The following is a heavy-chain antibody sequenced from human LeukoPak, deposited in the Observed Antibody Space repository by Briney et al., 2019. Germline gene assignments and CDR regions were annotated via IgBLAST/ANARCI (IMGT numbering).Heavy chain of an antibody. CDR1: GYTFTNYA. J-gene: IGHJ5*02. Sequence: ASVKVSCKTSGYTFTNYAMNWVRQAPGQGLEWMGIINPSGGSTSYAQKFQGRVTMTRDTSTSTVYMELSSLRSEDTAVYYCARDPLRGRCSGGSCYSGTRWFDPWGQGTLVTVSS. D-gene: IGHD2-15*01. CDR3: ARDPLRGRCSGGSCYSGTRWFDP. CDR2: INPSGGST. V-gene: IGHV1-46*01.